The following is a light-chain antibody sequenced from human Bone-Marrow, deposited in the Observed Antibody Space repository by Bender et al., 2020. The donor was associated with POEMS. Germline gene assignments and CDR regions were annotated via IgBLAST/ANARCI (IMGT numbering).Light chain of an antibody. CDR1: KIGSKS. V-gene: IGLV3-21*02. Sequence: SYVVTQTPSVSVAPGQTATMTCGANKIGSKSVQWYQQKPGQAPILVIYGDDHRPSGIPERLSASNSGNTATLTISRAEVGDEADYYCQLWDGHSGHKVFGGGTQLTVL. CDR2: GDD. J-gene: IGLJ3*02. CDR3: QLWDGHSGHKV.